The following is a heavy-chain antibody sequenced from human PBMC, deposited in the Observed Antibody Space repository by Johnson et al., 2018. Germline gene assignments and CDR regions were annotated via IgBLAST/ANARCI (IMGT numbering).Heavy chain of an antibody. V-gene: IGHV1-69*01. CDR3: AREPHGAGGACDI. D-gene: IGHD4-17*01. CDR2: IIPIFGTA. Sequence: QVQLQESGAEVKKPGSSVKVSCKASGGTFSSYAISWVRQAPGQGLEWMGGIIPIFGTANYAQKFQGRVTITADESTSTAYMELSSLRSGDTAVYYCAREPHGAGGACDIWGQGTMVTVAS. CDR1: GGTFSSYA. J-gene: IGHJ3*02.